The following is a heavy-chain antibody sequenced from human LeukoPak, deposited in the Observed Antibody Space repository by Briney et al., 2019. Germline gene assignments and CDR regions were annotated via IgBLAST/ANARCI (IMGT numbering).Heavy chain of an antibody. CDR1: GGTFSSYA. CDR3: ARDPVDDSSGYYYVDY. J-gene: IGHJ4*02. D-gene: IGHD3-22*01. Sequence: ASVKVSCKASGGTFSSYAISWVRQAPGQGLEWMGGIIPIFGTANYAQKFQGRVTITADESTSTAYMELSSLRSEDTAVYYCARDPVDDSSGYYYVDYWGQGTLVTVSS. CDR2: IIPIFGTA. V-gene: IGHV1-69*13.